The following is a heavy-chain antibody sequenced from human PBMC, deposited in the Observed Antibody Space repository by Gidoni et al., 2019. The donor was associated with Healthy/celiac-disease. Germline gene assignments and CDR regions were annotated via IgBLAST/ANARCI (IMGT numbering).Heavy chain of an antibody. CDR2: IIHIFGTA. V-gene: IGHV1-69*01. Sequence: VQLVQSGAVVNNPGSSVTVSCNSSCGTFCSYALRWVRQAPGQGLEWMGGIIHIFGTANYAQKFQGRVTITADESTSTDYMELSSLRSEDTAVYYCARELGKDCSSTSCFYDAFDIWGQGTMVTVSS. CDR3: ARELGKDCSSTSCFYDAFDI. CDR1: CGTFCSYA. J-gene: IGHJ3*02. D-gene: IGHD2-2*01.